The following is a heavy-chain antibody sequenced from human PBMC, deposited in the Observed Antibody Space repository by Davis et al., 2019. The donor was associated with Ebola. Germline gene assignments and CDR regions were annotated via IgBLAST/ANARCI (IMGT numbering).Heavy chain of an antibody. Sequence: ASVQVSCKASGYTFPSYAMNWVRQAPGQGREWMGWINTNTGNPTYAPRFTGRFVFSLDTSVSTAYLKSSSLKAEDTAVYYCARGNDFWSGAVDYWGQGTLVTVSS. J-gene: IGHJ4*02. CDR1: GYTFPSYA. D-gene: IGHD3-3*01. V-gene: IGHV7-4-1*02. CDR2: INTNTGNP. CDR3: ARGNDFWSGAVDY.